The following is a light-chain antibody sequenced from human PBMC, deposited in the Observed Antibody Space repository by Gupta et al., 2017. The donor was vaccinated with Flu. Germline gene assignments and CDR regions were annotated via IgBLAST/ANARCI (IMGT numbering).Light chain of an antibody. CDR3: NSIITNTTVVL. V-gene: IGLV2-14*01. CDR2: EVS. CDR1: SDVGAYDD. Sequence: SDVGAYDDVSWYQQHPGKAPNLMLYEVSNPPSEISNRSSGSSSGNTAYLTTSGSQPQAEADDYCNSIITNTTVVLFGGGTKLTVL. J-gene: IGLJ3*02.